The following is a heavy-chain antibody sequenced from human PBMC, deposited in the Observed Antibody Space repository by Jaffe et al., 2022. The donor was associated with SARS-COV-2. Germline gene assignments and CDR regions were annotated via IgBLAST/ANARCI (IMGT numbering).Heavy chain of an antibody. CDR2: ISSSSSYI. V-gene: IGHV3-21*01. CDR3: AREWEGAAALLSYYYYYGMDV. J-gene: IGHJ6*02. D-gene: IGHD6-13*01. CDR1: GFTFSSYS. Sequence: EVQLVESGGGLVKPGGSLRLSCAASGFTFSSYSMNWVRQAPGKGLEWVSSISSSSSYIYYADSVKGRFTISRDNAKNSLYLQMNSLRAEDTAVYYCAREWEGAAALLSYYYYYGMDVWGQGTTVTVSS.